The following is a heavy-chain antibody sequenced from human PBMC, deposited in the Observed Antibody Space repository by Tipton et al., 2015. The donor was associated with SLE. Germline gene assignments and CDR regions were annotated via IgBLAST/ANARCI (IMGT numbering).Heavy chain of an antibody. CDR2: INHSGST. Sequence: LRLSCAVYGGSLSGYYWNWIRQPPGKGLEWIGEINHSGSTNYNPSLKSRITISVDTSKNQFSLKLSSVTAADTAVYYCARWSRANPDSSGNGMDVWGQGTTVTVSS. V-gene: IGHV4-34*01. CDR1: GGSLSGYY. J-gene: IGHJ6*02. CDR3: ARWSRANPDSSGNGMDV. D-gene: IGHD3-22*01.